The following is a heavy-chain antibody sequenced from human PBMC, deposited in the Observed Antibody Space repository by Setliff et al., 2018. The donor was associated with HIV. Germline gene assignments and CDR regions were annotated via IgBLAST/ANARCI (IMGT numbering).Heavy chain of an antibody. Sequence: GGSLRLSCAASGFAFSDYYMSWIRQAPGKGLECVSYITSSGDSMYYADSVEGRFTVSRDHAKNSLYLQMNSLRAEDTAVYYCARDSMGEIAVADTNFKYWGQGTLVTVSS. CDR2: ITSSGDSM. D-gene: IGHD6-19*01. V-gene: IGHV3-11*04. CDR3: ARDSMGEIAVADTNFKY. CDR1: GFAFSDYY. J-gene: IGHJ4*02.